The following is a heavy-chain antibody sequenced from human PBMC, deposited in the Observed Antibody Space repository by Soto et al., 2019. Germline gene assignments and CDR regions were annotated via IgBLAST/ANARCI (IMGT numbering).Heavy chain of an antibody. CDR2: ISYDGSNK. CDR3: SKASYYGDYGFDY. V-gene: IGHV3-30*18. D-gene: IGHD4-17*01. CDR1: GFTFSSYG. J-gene: IGHJ4*02. Sequence: QVQLVESGGGVVQPGRSLRLSCAASGFTFSSYGMHWVRQAPGKGLEWVAVISYDGSNKYYADSVKGRFTISRDNSKNPLYLQMNSLKAEDTAVDYRSKASYYGDYGFDYWGQGTLVNVSS.